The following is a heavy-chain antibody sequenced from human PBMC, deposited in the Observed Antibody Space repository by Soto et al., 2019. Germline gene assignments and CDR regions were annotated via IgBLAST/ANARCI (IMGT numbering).Heavy chain of an antibody. J-gene: IGHJ4*02. CDR1: GYTFTGYY. V-gene: IGHV1-2*04. CDR2: INPSSGGT. D-gene: IGHD5-18*01. Sequence: ASVKVSCKASGYTFTGYYMHWVRQAPGQGLEWMGWINPSSGGTNYAQKFQGWVTMTRDTSISTAYMELSRLRSDDTAVYYCARVGRYRYFDYWGQGTLVTVSS. CDR3: ARVGRYRYFDY.